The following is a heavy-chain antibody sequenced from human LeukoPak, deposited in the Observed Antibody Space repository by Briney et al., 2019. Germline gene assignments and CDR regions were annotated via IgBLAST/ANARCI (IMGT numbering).Heavy chain of an antibody. CDR2: ISSSGGYI. CDR3: ARDVRGPHDF. V-gene: IGHV3-21*01. Sequence: GRSLRLSCAVSGFTFSGYSMNWVRQAPGKGLEWVSSISSSGGYIYYADSVKGRFTISRDNAKNSLYLQMNSLRAEDTAVYRCARDVRGPHDFWGQGTLVTVSS. D-gene: IGHD2/OR15-2a*01. CDR1: GFTFSGYS. J-gene: IGHJ4*02.